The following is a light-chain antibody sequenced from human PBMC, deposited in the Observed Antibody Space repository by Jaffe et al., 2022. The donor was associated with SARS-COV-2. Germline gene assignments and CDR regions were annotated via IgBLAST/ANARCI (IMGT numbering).Light chain of an antibody. J-gene: IGLJ3*02. CDR3: QSYDRSLSGSV. V-gene: IGLV1-40*01. CDR2: GNS. Sequence: QSVLTQPPSVSGAPGQRVTLSCTGSSSNIGAGYDVHWYQQLPGTPPKLLIYGNSNRPSGVPDRFSGSKSGTSASLAISGLQAEDEADYYCQSYDRSLSGSVFGGGTKLTVL. CDR1: SSNIGAGYD.